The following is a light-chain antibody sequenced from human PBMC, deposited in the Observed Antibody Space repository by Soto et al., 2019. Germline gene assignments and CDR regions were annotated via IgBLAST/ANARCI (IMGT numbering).Light chain of an antibody. V-gene: IGLV1-44*01. J-gene: IGLJ3*02. CDR2: SNH. Sequence: QSVLTQPPSASGTPGQTVTIYCSGSTSNIGGNTANWYQQFPGTAPKLIIYSNHQRPSGVPDRFSASKSGTSASLTISGLQSEDEADYYCAAWDDSRNWVFGGGTKVTVX. CDR1: TSNIGGNT. CDR3: AAWDDSRNWV.